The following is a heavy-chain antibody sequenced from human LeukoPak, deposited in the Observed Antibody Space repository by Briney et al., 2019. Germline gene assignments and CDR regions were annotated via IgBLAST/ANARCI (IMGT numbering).Heavy chain of an antibody. V-gene: IGHV2-70*11. CDR2: IDWDDDK. CDR1: GFSLSTSGMC. D-gene: IGHD4-23*01. Sequence: GSGPTLVNPTQTLTLTCTFSGFSLSTSGMCISWIRQPPGKALEWLARIDWDDDKYYNTSLKTRLTISKDTSKNQVVLTMANMDPIDTATYYCARIRTPHYGGYDTFDIWGQGTMVTVSS. J-gene: IGHJ3*02. CDR3: ARIRTPHYGGYDTFDI.